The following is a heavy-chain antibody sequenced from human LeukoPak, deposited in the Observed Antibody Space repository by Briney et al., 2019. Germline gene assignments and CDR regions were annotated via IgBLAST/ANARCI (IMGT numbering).Heavy chain of an antibody. Sequence: ASVKVSCKASGYTFASYYMHWVRQAPGQGLEWMGMINPSGGSTSYAQKFQGRVTMTRDTSTSTVYMDLSSLRSEDTAVYYWARPGYYYGSGSPTFDYWGQGTLVTVSS. V-gene: IGHV1-46*01. CDR1: GYTFASYY. J-gene: IGHJ4*02. CDR2: INPSGGST. CDR3: ARPGYYYGSGSPTFDY. D-gene: IGHD3-10*01.